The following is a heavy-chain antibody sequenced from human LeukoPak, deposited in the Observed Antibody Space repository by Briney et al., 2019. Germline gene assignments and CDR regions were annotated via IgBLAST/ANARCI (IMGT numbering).Heavy chain of an antibody. CDR1: GYTFIAYY. V-gene: IGHV1-2*04. Sequence: ASVKVSCKASGYTFIAYYMHWVRQAPGQELEWRGWINPNSGGTNYAQKFQGWVTLTRDTSISTAYMELNRLNSDDTAVYYCTRGPSTGDFDYWGQGTLVTVSS. CDR3: TRGPSTGDFDY. J-gene: IGHJ4*02. D-gene: IGHD7-27*01. CDR2: INPNSGGT.